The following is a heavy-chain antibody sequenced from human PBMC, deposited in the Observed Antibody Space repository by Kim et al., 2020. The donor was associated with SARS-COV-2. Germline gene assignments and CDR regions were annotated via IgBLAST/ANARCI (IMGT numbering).Heavy chain of an antibody. Sequence: GGSLRLSCAASGFTFSSYDMHWVRQAPGKGLEWVAVISYAGSNKYYADSVKGNFTITRDNSKTTLYLQMNRLRAEDTGVYFCARSGYSFRYGYFDYWGQGTLVTVSS. V-gene: IGHV3-30*03. J-gene: IGHJ4*02. CDR2: ISYAGSNK. CDR3: ARSGYSFRYGYFDY. D-gene: IGHD5-18*01. CDR1: GFTFSSYD.